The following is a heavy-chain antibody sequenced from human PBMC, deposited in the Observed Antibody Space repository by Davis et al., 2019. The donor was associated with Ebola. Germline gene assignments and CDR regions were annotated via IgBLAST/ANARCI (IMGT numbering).Heavy chain of an antibody. V-gene: IGHV4-59*08. J-gene: IGHJ4*02. D-gene: IGHD5-24*01. CDR1: GGSISGFY. Sequence: GSLRLSCSVSGGSISGFYWSWIRQPPGKGLEFIGYIHYSGSTNYNPSLLSRVTLSVDASKNQFSLKLSSVTAADTAVYYCARHGDYGYNYLDYWGQGTLVTVSS. CDR3: ARHGDYGYNYLDY. CDR2: IHYSGST.